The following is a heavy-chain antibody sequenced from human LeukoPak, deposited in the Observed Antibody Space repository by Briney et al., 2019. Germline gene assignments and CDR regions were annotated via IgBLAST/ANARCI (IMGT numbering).Heavy chain of an antibody. D-gene: IGHD2-2*01. CDR3: ARGSSSTSPRFDP. CDR2: INHSGST. V-gene: IGHV4-34*01. CDR1: GGSFSGYY. Sequence: SETLSLTCAVYGGSFSGYYWSWIRQPPGKGLEWIGEINHSGSTNYNPSLKSRVTISVDTSKNQFSLKLSSVTAADTAVYYCARGSSSTSPRFDPWGQGTLVTVSS. J-gene: IGHJ5*02.